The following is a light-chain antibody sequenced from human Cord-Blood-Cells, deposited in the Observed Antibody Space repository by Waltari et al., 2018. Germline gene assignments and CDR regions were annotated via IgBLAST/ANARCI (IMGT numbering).Light chain of an antibody. Sequence: QSALTQPASVSGSPGQSITISCTGTSSDVGGYNYVSWYQQHPAKAPKLMFYEVRNRPSGVSNRFSGSKSGNTASLTISGLQAEDEADYDCSSYTSSSTHVFGTGTKVTVL. CDR3: SSYTSSSTHV. V-gene: IGLV2-14*01. CDR1: SSDVGGYNY. CDR2: EVR. J-gene: IGLJ1*01.